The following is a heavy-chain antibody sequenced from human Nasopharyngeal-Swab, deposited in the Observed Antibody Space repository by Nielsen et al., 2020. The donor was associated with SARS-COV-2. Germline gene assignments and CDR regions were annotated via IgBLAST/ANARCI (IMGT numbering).Heavy chain of an antibody. D-gene: IGHD3-3*01. V-gene: IGHV4-4*02. Sequence: SETLSLTCAVSGDSISSDYWWSWVRQPPGKGLEWIGEIHHSRRTNYNPSLKSRVSISLDTSKNQFSLKLSSVTAADTAVYYCARAGTIFGVVIIHFDYWGQGTLVTVSS. CDR2: IHHSRRT. CDR3: ARAGTIFGVVIIHFDY. J-gene: IGHJ4*02. CDR1: GDSISSDYW.